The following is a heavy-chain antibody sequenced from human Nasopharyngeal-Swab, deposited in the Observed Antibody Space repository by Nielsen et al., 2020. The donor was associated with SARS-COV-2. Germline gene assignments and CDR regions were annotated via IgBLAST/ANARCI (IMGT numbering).Heavy chain of an antibody. CDR2: ISDDGGIK. Sequence: GGSLRLSCAASGFTFSTYIMHWVRQAPGKGLKWVAVISDDGGIKHYADSVKGRFTISRDNSQNTLFLQMNSLRTEDTAVYYCATGAVSGTTYAEYFQNWGQGTLVTVSS. J-gene: IGHJ1*01. CDR3: ATGAVSGTTYAEYFQN. D-gene: IGHD1-26*01. V-gene: IGHV3-30-3*01. CDR1: GFTFSTYI.